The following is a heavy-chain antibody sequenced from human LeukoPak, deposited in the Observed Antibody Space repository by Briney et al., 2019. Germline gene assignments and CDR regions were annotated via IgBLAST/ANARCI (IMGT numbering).Heavy chain of an antibody. CDR3: AHVYYDSGPSFFDY. CDR2: IYWDDDK. CDR1: VVSLRTSGVG. J-gene: IGHJ4*02. D-gene: IGHD3-10*01. V-gene: IGHV2-5*02. Sequence: SGPTLFHPTPPLPLTCTLSVVSLRTSGVGGGWIRQPPGKALEWLALIYWDDDKRYSPSLKSRLTITKDTSKNQVVLKMTNMDPVDTATYYCAHVYYDSGPSFFDYWGQGTLVTVSS.